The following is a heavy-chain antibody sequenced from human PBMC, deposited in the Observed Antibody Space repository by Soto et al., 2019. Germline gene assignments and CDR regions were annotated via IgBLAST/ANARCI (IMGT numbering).Heavy chain of an antibody. V-gene: IGHV3-48*02. CDR3: SRVIWSGHLTSDL. CDR1: GFTFSSNS. Sequence: EVQVVESGGGLVQPGGSLRLSCAASGFTFSSNSMNWVRQAPGKGLEWISYISSSSSTIYPESVKGRFTISRDNANNPLYLPKNSLRDEDTAVFYCSRVIWSGHLTSDLWGQGTLVTVSS. J-gene: IGHJ5*02. CDR2: ISSSSSTI. D-gene: IGHD3-3*01.